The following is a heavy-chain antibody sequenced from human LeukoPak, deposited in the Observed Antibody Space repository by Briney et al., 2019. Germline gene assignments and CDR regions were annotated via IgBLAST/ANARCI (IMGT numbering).Heavy chain of an antibody. Sequence: PSETLSLTRTVSGGSISSYYWSWIRQPPGKGLEWNGYIYTSGSTNYNPSLKSRVTISVDTSKNQFYLKLSSVTAADTAVYYCARLRYRYDYWGQGTLVIVSS. CDR2: IYTSGST. D-gene: IGHD5-18*01. CDR1: GGSISSYY. CDR3: ARLRYRYDY. V-gene: IGHV4-4*09. J-gene: IGHJ4*02.